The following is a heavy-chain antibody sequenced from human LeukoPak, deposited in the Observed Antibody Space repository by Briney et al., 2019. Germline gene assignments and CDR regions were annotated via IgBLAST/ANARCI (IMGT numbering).Heavy chain of an antibody. CDR3: AKDRVGGALEF. J-gene: IGHJ4*02. V-gene: IGHV3-7*01. Sequence: AGGSLRLSCAASGFSFGSYGMHWVRQAPGKGLEWVACIMEDGSVQKYVDSVRGRFTISRDNARNSLYLQMNSLRVEDTAVYYCAKDRVGGALEFWGQGTLAIVSS. D-gene: IGHD2-21*01. CDR2: IMEDGSVQ. CDR1: GFSFGSYG.